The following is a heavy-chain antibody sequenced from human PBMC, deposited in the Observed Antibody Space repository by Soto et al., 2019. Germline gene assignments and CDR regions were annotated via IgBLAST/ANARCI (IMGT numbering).Heavy chain of an antibody. J-gene: IGHJ5*01. D-gene: IGHD2-21*02. CDR2: IYYSGSV. Sequence: QVQVQESGPGLVKPSETLSLTCTVSGGSITSGSFYWGWVRHSPGKGLEWIGSIYYSGSVFYNPSLESRVTISADMSRDQFSLKLTSVTAADTAVYYCARHGTALTAVNWFVSWGHGTLVTVTS. V-gene: IGHV4-39*01. CDR3: ARHGTALTAVNWFVS. CDR1: GGSITSGSFY.